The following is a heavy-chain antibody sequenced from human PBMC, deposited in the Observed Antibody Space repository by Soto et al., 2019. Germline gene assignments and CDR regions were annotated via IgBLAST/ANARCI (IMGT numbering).Heavy chain of an antibody. CDR2: ISPYNGNT. Sequence: GASVKVSCKASGYTFSDYGFTWVRQAPGQGLEWMGWISPYNGNTNYAQKFQGRITMTTDTSTSTAYMDLRRLRSDDTAVYYCSTGGGGSSRGGYLFYTMDVWGQGTTVTVSS. CDR3: STGGGGSSRGGYLFYTMDV. CDR1: GYTFSDYG. J-gene: IGHJ6*02. D-gene: IGHD6-6*01. V-gene: IGHV1-18*04.